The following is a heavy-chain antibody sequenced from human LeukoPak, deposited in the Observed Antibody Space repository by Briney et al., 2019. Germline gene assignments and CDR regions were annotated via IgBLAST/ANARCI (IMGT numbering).Heavy chain of an antibody. Sequence: GGSLRLSCAASGFTFSDSYMSWIRQAPGKGLEWVSFISYRGSTTSYADSVKGRFTISRDNAKNSLYLQMNSLRAEDTAVYYCARAGPPAFDPWGQGTLVTVSS. V-gene: IGHV3-11*04. CDR1: GFTFSDSY. CDR3: ARAGPPAFDP. J-gene: IGHJ5*02. CDR2: ISYRGSTT.